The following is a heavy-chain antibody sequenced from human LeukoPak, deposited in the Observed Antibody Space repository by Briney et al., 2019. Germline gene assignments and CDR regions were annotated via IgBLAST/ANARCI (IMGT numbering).Heavy chain of an antibody. V-gene: IGHV4-59*11. Sequence: SESLSLACTVHGGSTSGHYGGSIRQSPGRGLGWNGYIYSSGRPNTNPSRNGRPPQTDNTSNNHFSLKLVSVAAADTAVYFCARYNWGYGAFDYWGEGTLDGVPS. J-gene: IGHJ4*02. CDR2: IYSSGRP. CDR3: ARYNWGYGAFDY. CDR1: GGSTSGHY. D-gene: IGHD1-20*01.